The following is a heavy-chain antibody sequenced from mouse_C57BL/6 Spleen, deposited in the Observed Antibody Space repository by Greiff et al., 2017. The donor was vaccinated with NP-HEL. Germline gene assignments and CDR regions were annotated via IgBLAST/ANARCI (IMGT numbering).Heavy chain of an antibody. D-gene: IGHD1-3*01. CDR2: IHPNSGST. CDR3: ARSEYKGAMDY. J-gene: IGHJ4*01. V-gene: IGHV1-64*01. CDR1: GYTFTSYW. Sequence: VQLQQPGAELVKPGASVKLSCKASGYTFTSYWMHWVKQRPGQGLEWIGMIHPNSGSTNYNEKFKSKATLTVDKSSSTAYMQLSSLTSEDSAVYYCARSEYKGAMDYWGQGTSVTVSS.